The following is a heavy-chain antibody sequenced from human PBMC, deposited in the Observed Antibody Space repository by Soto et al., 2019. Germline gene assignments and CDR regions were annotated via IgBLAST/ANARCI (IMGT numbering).Heavy chain of an antibody. V-gene: IGHV4-4*02. CDR2: IYHSGST. Sequence: PSETLSLTCAVSGGSISGSNWWSWVRQPPGKGLEWIGEIYHSGSTNYNPSLKSRVTISVDKSKNQFSLKLSSVTAADTAVYYCARGGNGSYYGRMDVWGQGTTVTVSS. CDR3: ARGGNGSYYGRMDV. D-gene: IGHD1-26*01. J-gene: IGHJ6*02. CDR1: GGSISGSNW.